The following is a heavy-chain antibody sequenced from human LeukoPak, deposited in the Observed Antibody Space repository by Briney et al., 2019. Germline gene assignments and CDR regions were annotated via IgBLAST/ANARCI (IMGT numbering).Heavy chain of an antibody. CDR2: IYPGDSDT. V-gene: IGHV5-51*04. D-gene: IGHD5-18*01. CDR3: ATLQLWSEGGTPYYFDY. J-gene: IGHJ4*02. Sequence: GESLKISCKGSGYSFTSYWIGWVRQMPGKGLEWMGTIYPGDSDTRYSPSFQGQVTISADKPISTAYLQWSSLKASDTAMYYCATLQLWSEGGTPYYFDYWGQGTLVTVSS. CDR1: GYSFTSYW.